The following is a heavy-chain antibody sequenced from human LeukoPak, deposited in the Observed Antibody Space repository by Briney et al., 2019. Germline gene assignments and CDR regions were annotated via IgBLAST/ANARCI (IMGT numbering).Heavy chain of an antibody. J-gene: IGHJ6*02. CDR3: AKDQYNWNDFSGMDV. Sequence: GGSLRLSCAASGFTFSSYALGWVRQAPGKGLEWVSAISGSGGSTYYADSVKGRFTISRDNSKNTLYLQMNSLRAEDTAVYYCAKDQYNWNDFSGMDVWGQGTTVTVSS. D-gene: IGHD1-1*01. V-gene: IGHV3-23*01. CDR2: ISGSGGST. CDR1: GFTFSSYA.